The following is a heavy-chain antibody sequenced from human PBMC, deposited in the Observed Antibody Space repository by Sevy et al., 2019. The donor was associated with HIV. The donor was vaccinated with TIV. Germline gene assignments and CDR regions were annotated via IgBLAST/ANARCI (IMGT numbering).Heavy chain of an antibody. CDR3: AREGCTKPHDY. Sequence: GESLKISCAASGFTFSKYSMSWVRQPPGKGLEWVSTLSFGCGEINHADSVKGRFTISRDNSKNSLYLQMNNPRAEDTAVYYCAREGCTKPHDYWGQGTLVTVSS. D-gene: IGHD2-8*01. CDR1: GFTFSKYS. J-gene: IGHJ4*02. V-gene: IGHV3-23*01. CDR2: LSFGCGEI.